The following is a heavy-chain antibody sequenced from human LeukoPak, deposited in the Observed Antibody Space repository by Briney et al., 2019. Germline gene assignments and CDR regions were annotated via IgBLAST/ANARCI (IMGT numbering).Heavy chain of an antibody. D-gene: IGHD4-17*01. CDR1: GGTFSRYA. Sequence: ASVNVTCKASGGTFSRYAISWVRQAPGQGLEWVGGISPIVGKANYAQKFQGRVTITADASRSTAYLELSSLRSEDTAVYYCARSDTVTTASSAFDIWGQGTMVTVSS. CDR2: ISPIVGKA. CDR3: ARSDTVTTASSAFDI. J-gene: IGHJ3*02. V-gene: IGHV1-69*13.